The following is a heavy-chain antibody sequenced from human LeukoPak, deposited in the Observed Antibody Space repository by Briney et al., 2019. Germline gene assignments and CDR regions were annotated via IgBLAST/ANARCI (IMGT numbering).Heavy chain of an antibody. D-gene: IGHD6-6*01. CDR1: GYSIGTGYY. J-gene: IGHJ5*02. CDR2: IYNSGST. CDR3: ARNSSSSSPPERYNSFDP. Sequence: SETLSLTGTVSGYSIGTGYYWGWIRQPPGKGLEWIGSIYNSGSTYYNPSLKSRITISVDTSKNQFSLKLSSVTAADTAVYYCARNSSSSSPPERYNSFDPWGQGTLVTVSS. V-gene: IGHV4-38-2*02.